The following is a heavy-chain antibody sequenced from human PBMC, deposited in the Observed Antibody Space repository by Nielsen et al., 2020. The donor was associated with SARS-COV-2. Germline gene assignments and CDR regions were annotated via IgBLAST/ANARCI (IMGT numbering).Heavy chain of an antibody. CDR3: ARRASFGRRWFDP. CDR1: GFTFSSYA. D-gene: IGHD2/OR15-2a*01. J-gene: IGHJ5*02. CDR2: IYHSGST. Sequence: SCTASGFTFSSYAMSWVRQAPGKGLEWVGEIYHSGSTYYNPSLKSRVIISIDTSKNQFSLRLTSVTAADTAVYYCARRASFGRRWFDPWGQGTLVTVSS. V-gene: IGHV4-34*09.